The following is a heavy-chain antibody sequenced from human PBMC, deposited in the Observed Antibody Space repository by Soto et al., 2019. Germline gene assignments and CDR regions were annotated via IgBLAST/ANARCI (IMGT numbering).Heavy chain of an antibody. CDR1: GFTFSSYA. CDR2: ISYDGSNK. CDR3: ARSGYSSGWYYFDY. V-gene: IGHV3-30-3*01. J-gene: IGHJ4*02. Sequence: PGGSLRLSCAASGFTFSSYAMHWVRQAPGKGLEWVAVISYDGSNKYYADSVKGRFTISRDNSKNTLYLQMNSLRAEDTAVYYCARSGYSSGWYYFDYWGQGTLVTVSS. D-gene: IGHD6-19*01.